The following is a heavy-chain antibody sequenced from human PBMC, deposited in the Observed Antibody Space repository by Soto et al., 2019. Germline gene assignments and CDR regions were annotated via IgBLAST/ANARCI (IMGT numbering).Heavy chain of an antibody. CDR1: GYTFTGYY. D-gene: IGHD5-18*01. CDR3: ARERRDSYGPQSQDQFDY. J-gene: IGHJ4*02. Sequence: GASVKVSCKASGYTFTGYYMHWVRQAPGQGLEWMGWINPNSGGTNYAQKFQGWVTMTRDTSISTAYMELSRLRSDDTAVYYCARERRDSYGPQSQDQFDYWGQGTLVTVSS. CDR2: INPNSGGT. V-gene: IGHV1-2*04.